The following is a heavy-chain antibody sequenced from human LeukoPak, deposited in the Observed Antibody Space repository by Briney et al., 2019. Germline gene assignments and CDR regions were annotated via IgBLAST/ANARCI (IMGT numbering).Heavy chain of an antibody. J-gene: IGHJ4*02. D-gene: IGHD3-10*01. V-gene: IGHV4-34*01. Sequence: SETLSLTCAVYGGSFSGYYWSWIRQPPGKGLEWIGEINHSGSTNYNPSLKSRVTISVDTSKNQFSLKLSSVTAADTAVYYCARHSYDYGDYWGQGTLVTVSS. CDR3: ARHSYDYGDY. CDR1: GGSFSGYY. CDR2: INHSGST.